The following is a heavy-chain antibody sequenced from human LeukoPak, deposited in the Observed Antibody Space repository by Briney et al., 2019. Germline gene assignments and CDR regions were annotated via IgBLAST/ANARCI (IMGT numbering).Heavy chain of an antibody. CDR3: ARGDGYMAY. CDR2: INPSGGST. D-gene: IGHD5-24*01. Sequence: VRQAPGQGLEWMGIINPSGGSTSYAQKFQGRVTMTRDTSMSTVYMELSSLRSEDTAVYYCARGDGYMAYWGQGTLVTVSS. J-gene: IGHJ4*02. V-gene: IGHV1-46*01.